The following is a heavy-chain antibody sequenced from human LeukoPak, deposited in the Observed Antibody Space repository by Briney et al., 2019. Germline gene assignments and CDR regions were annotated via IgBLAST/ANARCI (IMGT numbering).Heavy chain of an antibody. CDR2: IIPIFGTA. J-gene: IGHJ2*01. D-gene: IGHD6-13*01. CDR1: GGTFSSYA. CDR3: AKDIGTGGTGWYFDL. Sequence: ASVKVSCKASGGTFSSYAISWVRQAPGQGLEWMGGIIPIFGTANYAQKFQGRVTITADESTSTAYMELSSLRSEDTALYYCAKDIGTGGTGWYFDLWGRGTLVTVSS. V-gene: IGHV1-69*13.